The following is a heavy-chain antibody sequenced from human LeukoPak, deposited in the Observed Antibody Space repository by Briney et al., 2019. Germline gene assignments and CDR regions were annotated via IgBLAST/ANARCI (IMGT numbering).Heavy chain of an antibody. CDR1: AFTGGSNY. Sequence: GGSLRLSCAASAFTGGSNYMSWVRQAPGKGLEWVSVISGSGGSTYYTASVKGRFTISRDNSKNTLYLQMNSLRAEDTAVYYCAKDSRGYQDYFDYWGQGTLVTVSS. CDR2: ISGSGGST. J-gene: IGHJ4*02. V-gene: IGHV3-23*01. CDR3: AKDSRGYQDYFDY. D-gene: IGHD3-22*01.